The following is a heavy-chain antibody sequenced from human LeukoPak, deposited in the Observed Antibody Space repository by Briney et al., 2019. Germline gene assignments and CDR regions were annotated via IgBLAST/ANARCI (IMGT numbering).Heavy chain of an antibody. CDR2: IIPILGIA. Sequence: SVKVSCKASGGTFSSYAISWVRQPPGQGLEWMGRIIPILGIANYAQKFQGRVTITADKSTSTAYMELSSLRSEDTAVYYCARSTTLTYYYDSSGQPMGVWGQGTTVTVSS. CDR1: GGTFSSYA. D-gene: IGHD3-22*01. V-gene: IGHV1-69*04. CDR3: ARSTTLTYYYDSSGQPMGV. J-gene: IGHJ6*02.